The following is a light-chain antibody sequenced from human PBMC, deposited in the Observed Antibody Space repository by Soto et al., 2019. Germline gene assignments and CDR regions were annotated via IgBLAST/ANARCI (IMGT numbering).Light chain of an antibody. CDR3: AAWDDSLSGPVV. J-gene: IGLJ2*01. V-gene: IGLV1-47*01. CDR2: RNN. Sequence: QSVLTQPPSASGTPGQRVTISCSGSSSNIGSNYVYWYQQLRGTAPKLLIYRNNQRPSGVPDRFSGSKSGTSASLAISGLRSEDEADYYCAAWDDSLSGPVVFGGGTKVTVL. CDR1: SSNIGSNY.